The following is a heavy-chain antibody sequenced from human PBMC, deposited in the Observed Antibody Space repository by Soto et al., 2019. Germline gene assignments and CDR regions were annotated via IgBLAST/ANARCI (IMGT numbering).Heavy chain of an antibody. CDR1: GGSLNSSSYY. D-gene: IGHD1-26*01. Sequence: QVQLQESRPGLVKPSETLSLTCTVSGGSLNSSSYYWSWIRQPPGKVLEWIGYIHYLGSTKYNPSLESRFVISVDTSKNPFSLKVPSVTAADTAKYFCARGGSYVGFDSWGQGALVTVSS. J-gene: IGHJ4*02. CDR2: IHYLGST. CDR3: ARGGSYVGFDS. V-gene: IGHV4-61*01.